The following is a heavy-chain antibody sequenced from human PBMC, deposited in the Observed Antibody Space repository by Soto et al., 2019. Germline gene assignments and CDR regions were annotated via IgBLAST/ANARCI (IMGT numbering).Heavy chain of an antibody. CDR1: GFTFSSYE. CDR3: VRDRGGYYMGYYFDY. V-gene: IGHV3-48*03. CDR2: ISSSGSTI. Sequence: EVQLVESGGGLVQPGGSLRLSCAVSGFTFSSYEMNWVRQTPGKGLEWVSYISSSGSTIYYADSVKGRFTTSRDNAKNSLYRQMNSLRAEDTAVYYCVRDRGGYYMGYYFDYWGQGTLVTVSS. J-gene: IGHJ4*02. D-gene: IGHD3-10*01.